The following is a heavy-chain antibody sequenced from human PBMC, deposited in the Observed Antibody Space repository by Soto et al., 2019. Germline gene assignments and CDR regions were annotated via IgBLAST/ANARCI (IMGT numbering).Heavy chain of an antibody. CDR3: ARGDDYGDRKAD. Sequence: QVQLVESGGRVVQPGRSLRLSCAASGFTFSSYAMHWVRQAPGKGLEWVAVISYDGSNKYYADSVKGRFTISRDNSKNTLYLLMNSLRAEDTAVYYCARGDDYGDRKADWGQGTLVTVSS. J-gene: IGHJ4*02. CDR2: ISYDGSNK. CDR1: GFTFSSYA. V-gene: IGHV3-30-3*01. D-gene: IGHD4-17*01.